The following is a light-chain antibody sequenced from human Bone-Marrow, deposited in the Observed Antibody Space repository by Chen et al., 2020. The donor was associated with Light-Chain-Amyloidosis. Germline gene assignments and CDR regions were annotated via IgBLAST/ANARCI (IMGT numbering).Light chain of an antibody. J-gene: IGKJ2*01. CDR2: SAS. V-gene: IGKV1-39*01. CDR3: QQSHSIPRT. Sequence: DIQMTQSPSSLSASVGDRVTITCRGSQSISTYLNWYQYKPGKIPQLLIYSASTLQSGVPSRFSGSGSGTDFPLTISSLQAEDFAIYYCQQSHSIPRTFGQVTKLEMK. CDR1: QSISTY.